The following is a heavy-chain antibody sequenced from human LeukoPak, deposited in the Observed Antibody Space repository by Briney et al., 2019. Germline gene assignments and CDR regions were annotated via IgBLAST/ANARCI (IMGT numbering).Heavy chain of an antibody. J-gene: IGHJ3*02. V-gene: IGHV3-48*01. CDR1: GFTFSSYS. D-gene: IGHD6-19*01. Sequence: PGGSLRLSCAASGFTFSSYSMNWVRQAPGKGLEWVSYISSSSSTIYYADSVKGRFTISRDNAKNSLYLQMNSLRAEDTAVYYCARDSFNSGQALGIEGSGWYSAFDIWGQGTMVTVSS. CDR2: ISSSSSTI. CDR3: ARDSFNSGQALGIEGSGWYSAFDI.